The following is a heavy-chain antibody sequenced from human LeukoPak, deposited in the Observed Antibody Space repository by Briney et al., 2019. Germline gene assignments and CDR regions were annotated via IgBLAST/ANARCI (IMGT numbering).Heavy chain of an antibody. D-gene: IGHD2-2*01. Sequence: GGSLRLSCAASGFIFDDYGMSWVRPAPGKGLGWVSGINWNGASTGSADSVKVRFTIIRDNVKNSLSLQMNSLRAEDTALYYCVRNKESQLLVFDLWGQGTLVTVSS. CDR1: GFIFDDYG. CDR3: VRNKESQLLVFDL. CDR2: INWNGAST. V-gene: IGHV3-20*04. J-gene: IGHJ4*02.